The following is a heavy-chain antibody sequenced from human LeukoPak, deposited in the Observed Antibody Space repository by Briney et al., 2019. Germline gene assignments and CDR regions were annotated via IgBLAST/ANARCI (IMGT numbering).Heavy chain of an antibody. CDR3: ARLRLTYYYDSSGYYYPFDY. D-gene: IGHD3-22*01. V-gene: IGHV4-34*01. CDR1: GGSFSGYY. J-gene: IGHJ4*02. CDR2: INHSGST. Sequence: PSETLSLTCAVYGGSFSGYYWSWIRQPPGKWLEWIGEINHSGSTNYNPSLKSRVTISVDTSKNQFSLKLSSVTAADTAVYYCARLRLTYYYDSSGYYYPFDYWGQGTLVTVSS.